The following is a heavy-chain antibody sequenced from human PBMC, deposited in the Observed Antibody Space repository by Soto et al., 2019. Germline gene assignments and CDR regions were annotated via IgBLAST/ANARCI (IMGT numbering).Heavy chain of an antibody. D-gene: IGHD3-10*01. Sequence: QLQLQESGPGLVKPSETLSLTCTVSGGSISSSSYYWGWIRQPPGKGLEWIGSIYYSGSTYYNPSLKSRVTISVDTSTNHFSLKLRSVTAADTAVYYCARHEYYGSGEFDPWGQGTLVTVSS. CDR1: GGSISSSSYY. CDR3: ARHEYYGSGEFDP. V-gene: IGHV4-39*01. J-gene: IGHJ5*02. CDR2: IYYSGST.